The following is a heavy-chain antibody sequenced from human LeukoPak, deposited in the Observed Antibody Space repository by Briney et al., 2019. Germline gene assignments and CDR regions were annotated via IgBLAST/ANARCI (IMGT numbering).Heavy chain of an antibody. D-gene: IGHD2-15*01. CDR3: TTGGDVVVVGTRAIDI. CDR2: IKSKTDGGTT. CDR1: GLTFSNAW. V-gene: IGHV3-15*05. J-gene: IGHJ3*02. Sequence: GGSLRLSCAASGLTFSNAWMSWVRQAPGKGLEWVGRIKSKTDGGTTDYAVPVKGRFTVSRDDSKNTLYLRMNSLKTEDTGVYYCTTGGDVVVVGTRAIDIWGQGTMVTVSS.